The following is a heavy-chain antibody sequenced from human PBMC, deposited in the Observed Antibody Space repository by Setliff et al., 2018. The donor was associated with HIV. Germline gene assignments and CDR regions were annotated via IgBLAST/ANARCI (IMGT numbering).Heavy chain of an antibody. D-gene: IGHD2-2*01. CDR1: VGSVSSGNHY. CDR2: IYISGST. Sequence: SETLSLTCTVSVGSVSSGNHYWSWIRQPAGKGLEWIGRIYISGSTNYNPSLKSRVTISVDTSRNQFSLKLRSVTAADTAMYYCARDAPYCSSHSCSVRLFDYWGQGTLVTVSS. J-gene: IGHJ4*02. V-gene: IGHV4-61*10. CDR3: ARDAPYCSSHSCSVRLFDY.